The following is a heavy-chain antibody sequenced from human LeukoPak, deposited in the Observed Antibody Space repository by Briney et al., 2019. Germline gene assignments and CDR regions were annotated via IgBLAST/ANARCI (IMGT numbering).Heavy chain of an antibody. CDR3: ARDNNCSGGSCYLYYYYYYGMDV. J-gene: IGHJ6*02. CDR2: ISAYNGNT. CDR1: GYTFTSYG. Sequence: ASVKVSCTASGYTFTSYGISWVRQAPGQGLEWMGWISAYNGNTNYAQKLQGRVTMTTDTSTSTAYMELKSLRSDDTAVYYCARDNNCSGGSCYLYYYYYYGMDVWGQGTTVTVSS. D-gene: IGHD2-15*01. V-gene: IGHV1-18*01.